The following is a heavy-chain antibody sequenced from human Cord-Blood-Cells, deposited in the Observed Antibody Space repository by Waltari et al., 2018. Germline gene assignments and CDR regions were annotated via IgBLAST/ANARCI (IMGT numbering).Heavy chain of an antibody. V-gene: IGHV4-34*01. Sequence: QVQLQQWGAGPLKPSETLSPTCAVYGGSFMSYYWRWIRPPPGKGLEWIGEINHSGSTNYNPSLKSRVTISVDTSKNQFSLKLSSVTAADTAVYYCARGPDTIFGVVIHDYWGQGTLVTVSS. CDR2: INHSGST. CDR1: GGSFMSYY. J-gene: IGHJ4*02. CDR3: ARGPDTIFGVVIHDY. D-gene: IGHD3-3*01.